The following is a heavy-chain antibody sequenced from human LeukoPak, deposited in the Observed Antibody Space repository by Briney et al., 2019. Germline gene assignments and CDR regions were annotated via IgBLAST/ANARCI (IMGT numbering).Heavy chain of an antibody. V-gene: IGHV4-34*01. J-gene: IGHJ4*02. CDR2: INHSGST. D-gene: IGHD3-10*01. Sequence: PSETLSLTCAVYGGSFSGYYWSWIRQPPGKGLEWIGEINHSGSTNYNPSLKGRVTISVDTSKNQFSLKLSSVTAADTAVYYCAGQSPTSITMVRGLEYYFDYWGQGTLVTVSS. CDR1: GGSFSGYY. CDR3: AGQSPTSITMVRGLEYYFDY.